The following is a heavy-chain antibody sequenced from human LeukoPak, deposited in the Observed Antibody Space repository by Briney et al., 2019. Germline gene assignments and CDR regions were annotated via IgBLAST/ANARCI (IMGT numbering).Heavy chain of an antibody. Sequence: GGSLRLSCAASGFTFSSYEMHWVRQAPGKGLEWVSYISSSGSTIYYADSVKGRFTISRDNAKNSLYLQMNSLRAEDTAVYYCARRLEWWGPFYYYYYMDVWGKGTTVTVSS. D-gene: IGHD2-21*02. CDR3: ARRLEWWGPFYYYYYMDV. V-gene: IGHV3-48*03. J-gene: IGHJ6*03. CDR1: GFTFSSYE. CDR2: ISSSGSTI.